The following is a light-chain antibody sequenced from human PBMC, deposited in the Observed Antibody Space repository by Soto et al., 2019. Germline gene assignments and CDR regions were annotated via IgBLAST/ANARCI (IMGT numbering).Light chain of an antibody. CDR1: QSISGW. V-gene: IGKV1-5*01. CDR2: DAS. CDR3: QQYYDFRT. J-gene: IGKJ1*01. Sequence: DIQMTQSPSTLSAFIGDRVTITCRASQSISGWLAWYQQKPGKAPKLLIYDASSLQSGVPSRFSASGSVRDFTLTISSLQPEDSATYYCQQYYDFRTFGQGTKVDIK.